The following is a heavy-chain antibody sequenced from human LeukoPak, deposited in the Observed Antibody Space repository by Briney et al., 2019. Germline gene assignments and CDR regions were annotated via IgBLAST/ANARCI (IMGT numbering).Heavy chain of an antibody. Sequence: GESLKISRKGSGYSFTSYWIGRVRQMPGKGLEWMGIIYPGDSDTRYSPSFQGQVTISADKSISTAYLQWSSLKASDTAMYYCARHFQRTGRDGYNIAGYWGQGTLVTVSS. V-gene: IGHV5-51*01. J-gene: IGHJ4*02. D-gene: IGHD5-24*01. CDR2: IYPGDSDT. CDR1: GYSFTSYW. CDR3: ARHFQRTGRDGYNIAGY.